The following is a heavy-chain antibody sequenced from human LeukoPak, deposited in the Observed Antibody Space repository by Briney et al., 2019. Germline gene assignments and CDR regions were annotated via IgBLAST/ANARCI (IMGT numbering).Heavy chain of an antibody. J-gene: IGHJ4*02. CDR3: AKSITGTPLFYFDY. V-gene: IGHV3-33*06. Sequence: PGGSLRLSCAASGFTFSSYCMHWVRQAPGKGLEWVADICYDGSNKYYADSVKGRFTISRDNSKNTLYLQKNSLRAEDTAVYYCAKSITGTPLFYFDYWGQGTLVTVSS. CDR2: ICYDGSNK. CDR1: GFTFSSYC. D-gene: IGHD1-7*01.